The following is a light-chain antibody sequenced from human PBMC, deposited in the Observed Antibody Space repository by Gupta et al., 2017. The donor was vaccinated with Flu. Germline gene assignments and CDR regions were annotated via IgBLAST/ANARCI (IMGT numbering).Light chain of an antibody. CDR1: DIGRKS. CDR2: DDS. Sequence: SYVLTQPPSVSVAPGQTARITCGGDDIGRKSVHWYQQKPGQAPVVVVYDDSDRPSGIPERFAGSNSGNTATLTISKVEAGDEDEYYCQVWHISSDHLRVFGGGTKLTVL. V-gene: IGLV3-21*02. CDR3: QVWHISSDHLRV. J-gene: IGLJ3*02.